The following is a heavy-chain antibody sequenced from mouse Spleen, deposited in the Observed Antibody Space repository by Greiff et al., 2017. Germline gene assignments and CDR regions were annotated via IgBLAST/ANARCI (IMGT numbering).Heavy chain of an antibody. V-gene: IGHV1-81*01. D-gene: IGHD1-1*01. CDR3: ARGATTVVGDY. J-gene: IGHJ2*01. Sequence: VKVVESGAELARPGASVKLSCKASGYTFTSYGISWVKQRTGQGLEWIGEIYPRSGNTYYNEKFKGKATLTADKSSSTAYMELRSLTSEDSAVYFCARGATTVVGDYWGQGTTLTVSS. CDR1: GYTFTSYG. CDR2: IYPRSGNT.